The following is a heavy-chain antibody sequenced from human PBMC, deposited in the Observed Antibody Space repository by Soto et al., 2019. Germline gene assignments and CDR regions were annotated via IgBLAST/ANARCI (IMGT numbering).Heavy chain of an antibody. V-gene: IGHV5-51*03. CDR3: AKLLGSGSYYHPYYSYGMDV. CDR1: GYSFTSYW. D-gene: IGHD3-10*01. Sequence: EVQLVQSGAEVKKPGESLKISCKGSGYSFTSYWIGWVRQMPGKGLECMGIIYPGDSDTRYSPSFQGQVTISADKSISTAYLQWSSLKASDTAMYYCAKLLGSGSYYHPYYSYGMDVWGQGTTVTVSS. CDR2: IYPGDSDT. J-gene: IGHJ6*02.